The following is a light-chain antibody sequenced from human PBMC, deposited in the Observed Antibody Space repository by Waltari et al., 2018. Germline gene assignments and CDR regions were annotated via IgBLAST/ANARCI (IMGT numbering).Light chain of an antibody. CDR3: QQSFSAPGVT. CDR2: AAS. Sequence: DIQLAQSQSSLSASVGDRVTITCRASQTISIYLNWYQQKPGKAPKLLIYAASTLQSGVPSRFSGCGSGTEFTLTISSLQPEDFATYDCQQSFSAPGVTFGGGTKVEIK. V-gene: IGKV1-39*01. CDR1: QTISIY. J-gene: IGKJ4*01.